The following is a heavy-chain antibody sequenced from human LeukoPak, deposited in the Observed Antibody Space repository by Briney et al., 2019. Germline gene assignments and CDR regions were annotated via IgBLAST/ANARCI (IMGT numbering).Heavy chain of an antibody. J-gene: IGHJ4*02. CDR1: GYTFTGYY. CDR2: INPNSGGT. Sequence: GASMKVSCKASGYTFTGYYMHWVRQAPGQGLEWMGRINPNSGGTNYAQKFQGRVTMTRDTSISTAYMELSRLRSDDTAVYYCAGENDSSGYNFDYWGQGTLVTVSS. CDR3: AGENDSSGYNFDY. V-gene: IGHV1-2*06. D-gene: IGHD3-22*01.